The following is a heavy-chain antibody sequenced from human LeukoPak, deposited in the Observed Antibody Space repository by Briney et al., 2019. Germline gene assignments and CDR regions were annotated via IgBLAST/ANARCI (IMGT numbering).Heavy chain of an antibody. CDR3: AKGDVLRFLEWLFPAIDY. CDR1: KFNFHNYG. V-gene: IGHV3-23*01. J-gene: IGHJ4*02. D-gene: IGHD3-3*01. Sequence: GGSLRLSCTTPKFNFHNYGLTWVRQAPGKELEWVSSISGSGGSTQYAASVQGRFTISRDNSKNTLYLQMNSLRAEDTAVYYCAKGDVLRFLEWLFPAIDYWGQGTLVTVSS. CDR2: ISGSGGST.